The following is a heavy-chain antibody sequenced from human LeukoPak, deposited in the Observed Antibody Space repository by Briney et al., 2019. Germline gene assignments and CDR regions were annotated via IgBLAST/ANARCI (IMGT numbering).Heavy chain of an antibody. CDR1: GYIFTNYG. Sequence: ASVKVSCKASGYIFTNYGISWVRQAPGQGLEWMGWISAYNGNTNYAQNLQGRVTLTTDTSTSTAYMELRSLRSDDTAVYYCARSKGGITMIVVVNSAFDVWGPGTMVTVSS. J-gene: IGHJ3*01. V-gene: IGHV1-18*01. D-gene: IGHD3-22*01. CDR2: ISAYNGNT. CDR3: ARSKGGITMIVVVNSAFDV.